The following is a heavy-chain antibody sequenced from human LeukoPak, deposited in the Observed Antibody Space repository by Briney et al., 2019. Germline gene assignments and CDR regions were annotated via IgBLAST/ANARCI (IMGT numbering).Heavy chain of an antibody. CDR2: ISAYNGNT. CDR1: GYTFTSYG. CDR3: ARVRIAAAANGDY. V-gene: IGHV1-18*01. J-gene: IGHJ4*02. D-gene: IGHD6-13*01. Sequence: GASVKVSCKASGYTFTSYGISWVRQAPGQGLEWMGWISAYNGNTSYAQKLQGRVTMTTDTSTSTAHMELRSLRSDDTAVYYCARVRIAAAANGDYWGQGTLVTVSS.